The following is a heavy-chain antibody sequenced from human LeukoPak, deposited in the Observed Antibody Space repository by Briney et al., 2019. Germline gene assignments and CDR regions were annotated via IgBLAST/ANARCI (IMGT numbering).Heavy chain of an antibody. D-gene: IGHD3-10*01. V-gene: IGHV1-69*13. J-gene: IGHJ4*02. CDR2: IIPIFGTT. CDR1: GGTLSRYA. CDR3: ARIVGIASRGYFDY. Sequence: SVKVSCKASGGTLSRYAISWVRQAPGQGPGWMGGIIPIFGTTNYAQKFQGRVTITADESTSTAYMELSSLRSEDTAVYYCARIVGIASRGYFDYWGQGTLVTVSS.